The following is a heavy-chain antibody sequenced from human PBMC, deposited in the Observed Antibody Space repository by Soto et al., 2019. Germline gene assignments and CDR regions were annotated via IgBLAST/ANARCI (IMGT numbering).Heavy chain of an antibody. CDR3: ARVSVGSSMFDP. CDR2: IYYSGST. Sequence: LSLTCTVSGGSISSGGYYWSWIRQHPGKGLEWIGYIYYSGSTYYNPSLKSRVTISVDTSKNQFSLKLSSVTAADTAVYYCARVSVGSSMFDPWGQGTLVTVSS. D-gene: IGHD1-26*01. V-gene: IGHV4-31*03. CDR1: GGSISSGGYY. J-gene: IGHJ5*02.